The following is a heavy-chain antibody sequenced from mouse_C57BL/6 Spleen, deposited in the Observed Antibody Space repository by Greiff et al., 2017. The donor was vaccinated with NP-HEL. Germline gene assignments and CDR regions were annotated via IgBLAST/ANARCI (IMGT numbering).Heavy chain of an antibody. CDR3: AREYVGAWFAY. D-gene: IGHD2-10*02. Sequence: VQLQQSGAELVKPGASVKISCKASGYAFSSYWMNWVKQRPGKGLEWIGQIYPGDGDTNYNGKFKGKATLTADISSSTAYMQLSSLTSEDSAVYFCAREYVGAWFAYWGQGTLVTVSA. CDR1: GYAFSSYW. V-gene: IGHV1-80*01. J-gene: IGHJ3*01. CDR2: IYPGDGDT.